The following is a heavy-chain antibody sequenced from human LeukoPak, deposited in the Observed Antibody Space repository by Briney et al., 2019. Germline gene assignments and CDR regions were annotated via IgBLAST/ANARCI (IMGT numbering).Heavy chain of an antibody. CDR2: MSPNSGDT. J-gene: IGHJ4*02. CDR3: VRTPPNWGFDY. Sequence: ASVKVSCKASGYTFTSHDINWVRQATGQGLEWMGWMSPNSGDTGYAQKFQGRVTMTSDSSISTAYTELSSLRSEDTAIYYCVRTPPNWGFDYWGLGTLVTVSS. D-gene: IGHD7-27*01. CDR1: GYTFTSHD. V-gene: IGHV1-8*01.